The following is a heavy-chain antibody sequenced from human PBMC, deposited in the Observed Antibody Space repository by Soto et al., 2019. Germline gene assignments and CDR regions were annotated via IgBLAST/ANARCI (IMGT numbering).Heavy chain of an antibody. V-gene: IGHV1-3*01. Sequence: QVQLVQSGAEVKKPGASVKVSCKASGYTFTSYAMHWVREAPGQRLEWMGWINAGNGNTKYSQKFQGRVTITRDTSASTAYMELSRLRSEDTAVYYCASGLIYGSGSYDPSRPGELDYWGQGTLVTVSS. CDR3: ASGLIYGSGSYDPSRPGELDY. CDR2: INAGNGNT. J-gene: IGHJ4*02. CDR1: GYTFTSYA. D-gene: IGHD3-10*01.